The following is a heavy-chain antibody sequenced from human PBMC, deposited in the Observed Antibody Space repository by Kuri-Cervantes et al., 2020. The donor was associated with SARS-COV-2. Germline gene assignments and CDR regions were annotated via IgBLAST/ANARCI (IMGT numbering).Heavy chain of an antibody. CDR3: AREGSGWYGEDYYYYGMDV. Sequence: GSLRLSWTVSGGSISSYYWSWIRQPPGKGLEWIWYIYYSGSTNYNPSLKSRVTISVDTSKNQFSLKLSSVTAADTAVYYCAREGSGWYGEDYYYYGMDVWGQGTTVTVSS. V-gene: IGHV4-59*01. CDR1: GGSISSYY. D-gene: IGHD6-19*01. CDR2: IYYSGST. J-gene: IGHJ6*02.